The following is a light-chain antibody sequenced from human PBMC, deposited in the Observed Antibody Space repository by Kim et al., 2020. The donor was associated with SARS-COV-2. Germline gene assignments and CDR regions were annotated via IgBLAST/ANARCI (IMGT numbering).Light chain of an antibody. CDR1: QSVSSSY. J-gene: IGKJ1*01. Sequence: EIVLTQSPGTLSLSPGERATLPCRASQSVSSSYLAWYQQKPGQAPRLLIYGASSRATGIPDRFSGSGSGTDFTLTISRLEPEDFAVHYCQQYGSSRPWTFGQGTKVDIK. V-gene: IGKV3-20*01. CDR2: GAS. CDR3: QQYGSSRPWT.